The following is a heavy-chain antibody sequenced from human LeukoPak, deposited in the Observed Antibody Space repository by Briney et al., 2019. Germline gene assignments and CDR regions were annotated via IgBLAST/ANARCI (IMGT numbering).Heavy chain of an antibody. Sequence: GGSLRLSCAASGFTFSSYGMHWVRQAPGKGLEWVAVIWYDGSNKYYADSVKGRFTTSRDNSKNTLYLQMNSLRAEDTAVYYCARTYYYYYGMDVWGKGTTVTVSS. J-gene: IGHJ6*04. CDR3: ARTYYYYYGMDV. CDR1: GFTFSSYG. CDR2: IWYDGSNK. V-gene: IGHV3-33*01.